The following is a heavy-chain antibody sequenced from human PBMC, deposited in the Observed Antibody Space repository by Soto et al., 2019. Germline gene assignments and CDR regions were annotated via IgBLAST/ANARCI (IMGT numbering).Heavy chain of an antibody. J-gene: IGHJ6*02. Sequence: GGLRLSCTASGFTVSSNYMSWVRQAPGKGLEWVSLIYSGGTTYYADSVKGRFTISRDNSKNTLYLQMNSLRAEDTAVFYCAGGYQLPPYYYYGLNVWGQGTTVTVSS. CDR2: IYSGGTT. CDR1: GFTVSSNY. V-gene: IGHV3-53*01. D-gene: IGHD2-2*01. CDR3: AGGYQLPPYYYYGLNV.